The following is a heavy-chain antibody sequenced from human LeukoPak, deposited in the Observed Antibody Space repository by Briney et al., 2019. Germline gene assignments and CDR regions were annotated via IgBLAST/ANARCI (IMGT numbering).Heavy chain of an antibody. V-gene: IGHV3-66*01. Sequence: GGSLRLSCAASGFTVSTNYMSWVRQAPGKGLEWVSLIYSGGGTYYADSVKGRFTISRDNSRNTLSLQMNSLRAEDTAVYYCARDPSSGTTMRFDPWGQGTLVTVSS. CDR3: ARDPSSGTTMRFDP. D-gene: IGHD1-26*01. CDR2: IYSGGGT. CDR1: GFTVSTNY. J-gene: IGHJ5*02.